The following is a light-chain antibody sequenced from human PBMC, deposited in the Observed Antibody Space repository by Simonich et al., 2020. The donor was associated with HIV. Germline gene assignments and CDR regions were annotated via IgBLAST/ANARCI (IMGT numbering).Light chain of an antibody. J-gene: IGLJ2*01. CDR3: GADHGSGSNFLVV. CDR1: SGYSNYK. Sequence: QPVLTQPPSASASLGASVTLTCTLSSGYSNYKVDWYQQRPGKGPRFVMRVGTGGIVGSKGDGFPDRFSVLGSGLNRYLTIKNIQEEDESDYHCGADHGSGSNFLVVFGGGTKLTVL. V-gene: IGLV9-49*01. CDR2: VGTGGIVG.